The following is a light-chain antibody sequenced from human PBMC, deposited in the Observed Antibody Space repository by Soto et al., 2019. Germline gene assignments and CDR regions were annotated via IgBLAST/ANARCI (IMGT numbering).Light chain of an antibody. CDR2: TAS. J-gene: IGKJ5*01. CDR3: QPGYRNPIT. Sequence: IQLTKSPSSLSAYVGDRVKITCRTSQSISNQLIWYQQKPGEAPKPLIYTASTLYSGVPSRFIGSGSGTDFTLTISSLQPEDFATYYCQPGYRNPITVGQGTRLEIK. CDR1: QSISNQ. V-gene: IGKV1-39*01.